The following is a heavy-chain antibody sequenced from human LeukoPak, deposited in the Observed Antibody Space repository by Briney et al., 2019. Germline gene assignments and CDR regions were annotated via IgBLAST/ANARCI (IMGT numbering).Heavy chain of an antibody. CDR2: INPHSGKT. CDR1: GYPFRNYD. D-gene: IGHD4-17*01. CDR3: ARLSSHYGDYKVDP. V-gene: IGHV1-8*01. Sequence: SVKVSRKTSGYPFRNYDINWVRQATGQGLECRGWINPHSGKTGYAQKFQGRVTMTPDTSASTAYMELSSLRSEDTAVYYCARLSSHYGDYKVDPWGQGTLVTVSS. J-gene: IGHJ5*02.